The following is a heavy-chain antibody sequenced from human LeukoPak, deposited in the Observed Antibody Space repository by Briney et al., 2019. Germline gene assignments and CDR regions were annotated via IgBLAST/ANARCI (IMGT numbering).Heavy chain of an antibody. CDR3: ARAPSEIGGYYPEYFRH. Sequence: GGSLRLSCAASGFTFSSYWMHWVRHAPGKGLVWVSRIKSDGSTNYADSVKGRFTISRDNAKNTVSLQMNSLRAEDTGVYYCARAPSEIGGYYPEYFRHWVQGTLVTVCS. CDR2: IKSDGST. CDR1: GFTFSSYW. V-gene: IGHV3-74*01. D-gene: IGHD3-22*01. J-gene: IGHJ1*01.